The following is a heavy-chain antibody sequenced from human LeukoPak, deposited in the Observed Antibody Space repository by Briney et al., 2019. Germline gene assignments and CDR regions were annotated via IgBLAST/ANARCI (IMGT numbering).Heavy chain of an antibody. CDR3: AKGHRGQDLSEALDY. CDR1: GFTFNYYT. CDR2: ISSSGGRT. V-gene: IGHV3-23*01. Sequence: GGSRRLSCASSGFTFNYYTMNWVRQAPGKGLEWVSIISSSGGRTQYADSVKGRFTVSRDNNEKTLFLQMNNLRVEDTGVYYCAKGHRGQDLSEALDYWGQGTLVTVSS. J-gene: IGHJ4*02. D-gene: IGHD3-16*02.